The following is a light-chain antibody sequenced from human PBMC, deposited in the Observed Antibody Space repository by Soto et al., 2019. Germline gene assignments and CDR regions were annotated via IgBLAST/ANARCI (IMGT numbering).Light chain of an antibody. CDR3: SSYTSSSTLYV. CDR1: SSDVGGYNY. CDR2: DVS. J-gene: IGLJ1*01. V-gene: IGLV2-14*01. Sequence: QSALTQPASVSGSPGQSITISCTGTSSDVGGYNYVSWYQQHPGKAPKLMIYDVSNRPPGVSNRFSGSKSGNTASLTISGHQAEDEADYYCSSYTSSSTLYVFGTGTKVTVL.